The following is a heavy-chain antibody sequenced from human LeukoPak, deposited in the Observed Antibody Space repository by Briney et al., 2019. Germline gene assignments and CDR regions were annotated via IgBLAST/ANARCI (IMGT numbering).Heavy chain of an antibody. J-gene: IGHJ2*01. V-gene: IGHV4-59*08. Sequence: PSETLSLTCTVSGGSISGYYWSWIRQPPGKGLEWIGYIYYSGNTNYNPSLKSRVTISVEMSRNQFSLNLSSVTAADTAVYYCARRVATNYWYFDLWGRGTLVTVSS. CDR3: ARRVATNYWYFDL. CDR1: GGSISGYY. CDR2: IYYSGNT.